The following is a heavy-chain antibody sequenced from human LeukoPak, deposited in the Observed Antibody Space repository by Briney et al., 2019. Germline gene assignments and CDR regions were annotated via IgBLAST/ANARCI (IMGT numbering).Heavy chain of an antibody. CDR3: ARGEYSSSSPWFDP. Sequence: PGGSPRLSCAASGFTFSNAWMSWVRQAPGKGLEWVSSISSSSSYIYYADSVKGRFTISRDNAKNSLYLQMNSLRAEDTAVYYCARGEYSSSSPWFDPWGQGTLVTVSS. D-gene: IGHD6-6*01. CDR2: ISSSSSYI. CDR1: GFTFSNAW. V-gene: IGHV3-21*01. J-gene: IGHJ5*02.